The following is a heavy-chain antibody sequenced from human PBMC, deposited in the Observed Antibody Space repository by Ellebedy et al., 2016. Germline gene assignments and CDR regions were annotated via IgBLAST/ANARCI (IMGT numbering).Heavy chain of an antibody. CDR3: ASRDNEAVEDYALDI. Sequence: SVKVSXXASGGTFTRYTISWVRQAPGQGLEWMGGIIPLFGAANYAQKFQGRVTINADESTSTVYMDVSSLRSEDTAVYYCASRDNEAVEDYALDIWGQGTTVTVSS. CDR1: GGTFTRYT. D-gene: IGHD6-19*01. J-gene: IGHJ6*02. CDR2: IIPLFGAA. V-gene: IGHV1-69*13.